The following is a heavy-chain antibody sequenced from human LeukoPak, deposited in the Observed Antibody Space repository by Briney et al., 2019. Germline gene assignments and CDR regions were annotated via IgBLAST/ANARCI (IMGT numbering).Heavy chain of an antibody. J-gene: IGHJ4*02. D-gene: IGHD5-18*01. CDR2: IYPGDSDT. CDR1: GYSFTSYW. Sequence: GESLKISCKGSGYSFTSYWIGWVRQMPGKGLEWMGIIYPGDSDTRYSPSFQGQVTISADKSISTAYLQWNSLKASDTAMYYCARTQNVDTAMVRYYFDYWGQGTLVTVSS. CDR3: ARTQNVDTAMVRYYFDY. V-gene: IGHV5-51*01.